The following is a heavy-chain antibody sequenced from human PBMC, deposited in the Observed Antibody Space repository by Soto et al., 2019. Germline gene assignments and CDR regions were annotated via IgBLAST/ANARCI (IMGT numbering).Heavy chain of an antibody. CDR1: GIIFSDYY. J-gene: IGHJ4*02. CDR2: ISSSDNII. CDR3: ARDRGYYDSSGYFDY. V-gene: IGHV3-11*01. Sequence: PGGSLRLSCAASGIIFSDYYMSWIRQAPGKGLEWISYISSSDNIIYYADSVKGRFTISRDNAKNSLYLQMNSLRAEDTAVYYCARDRGYYDSSGYFDYWGQGTLVTVSS. D-gene: IGHD3-22*01.